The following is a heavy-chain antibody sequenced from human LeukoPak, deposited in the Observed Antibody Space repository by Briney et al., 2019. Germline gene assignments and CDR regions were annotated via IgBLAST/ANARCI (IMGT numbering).Heavy chain of an antibody. D-gene: IGHD6-19*01. CDR3: ARDAEQWLFAFDI. J-gene: IGHJ3*02. CDR2: ISSSSSYI. Sequence: GGSLRLSCAASGFTFSSYSMNWVRQAPGKGLEWVSFISSSSSYIYYSDSVKGRFTISRDNAKNSLYLQMNSLRAEDTAVYYCARDAEQWLFAFDIWGQGTMVTVSS. CDR1: GFTFSSYS. V-gene: IGHV3-21*01.